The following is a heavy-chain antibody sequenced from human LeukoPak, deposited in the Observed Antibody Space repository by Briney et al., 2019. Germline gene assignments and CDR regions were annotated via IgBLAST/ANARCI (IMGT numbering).Heavy chain of an antibody. CDR1: GYSFTSYW. J-gene: IGHJ4*02. D-gene: IGHD3-3*01. V-gene: IGHV5-51*01. CDR2: IYPGDSDT. Sequence: GESLKISCKGSGYSFTSYWIGWVRQMPGKGLEWMGIIYPGDSDTRYSPSFQGQVTISADKSISTAYLQWSSLKASDTAMYYCVRTHYDFWSGYYRGFDYWGQGTLVTVSS. CDR3: VRTHYDFWSGYYRGFDY.